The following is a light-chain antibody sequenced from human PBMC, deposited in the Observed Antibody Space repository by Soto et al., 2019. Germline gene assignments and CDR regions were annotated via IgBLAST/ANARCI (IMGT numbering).Light chain of an antibody. CDR1: SSNIQSNT. CDR2: SND. Sequence: QSVLTQPPSASGTPGQRVTISCSGSSSNIQSNTVNWYQQLPGTAPKLFIYSNDQRPSGVPDRFSASKSGTSASLAISGLQSDDEADYYCAAWDDSLNGHVFGTGTKVTVL. CDR3: AAWDDSLNGHV. J-gene: IGLJ1*01. V-gene: IGLV1-44*01.